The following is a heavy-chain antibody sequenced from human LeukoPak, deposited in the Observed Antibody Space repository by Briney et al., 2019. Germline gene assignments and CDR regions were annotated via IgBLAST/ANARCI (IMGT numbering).Heavy chain of an antibody. J-gene: IGHJ4*02. D-gene: IGHD6-13*01. CDR2: ISSNGGST. CDR1: GFTFSSYA. V-gene: IGHV3-64*01. Sequence: GGSLRLSCAASGFTFSSYAMHWLRQAPGKALEYVSAISSNGGSTYYATSVKGRFTISRDNSKNTLYLQMGSLRAEDMAVYYCARDRIAAAGLFDYWGQGTLVTVSS. CDR3: ARDRIAAAGLFDY.